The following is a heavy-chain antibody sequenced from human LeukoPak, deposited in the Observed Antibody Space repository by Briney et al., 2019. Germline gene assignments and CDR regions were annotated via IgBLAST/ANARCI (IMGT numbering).Heavy chain of an antibody. J-gene: IGHJ6*03. V-gene: IGHV3-7*01. D-gene: IGHD5-18*01. CDR1: GFTFNNYW. CDR2: IKQDGSAR. Sequence: GGSLRLSCEASGFTFNNYWMSWVRQSPGKGLEWVANIKQDGSARYYVDSVKGRFTISRDNAKNSLYLQMNSLRAEDTAVYYCARRGGYSYDPADYYMDVWGKGTTVTVSS. CDR3: ARRGGYSYDPADYYMDV.